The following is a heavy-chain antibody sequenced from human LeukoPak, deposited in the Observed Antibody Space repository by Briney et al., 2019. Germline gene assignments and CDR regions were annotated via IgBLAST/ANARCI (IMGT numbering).Heavy chain of an antibody. CDR3: ARGGDFGVPAPLGIDAFDL. J-gene: IGHJ3*01. CDR2: IRSRAYGETT. CDR1: GFKFRDYA. D-gene: IGHD2-2*01. Sequence: GGSLRLSCTTSGFKFRDYALSWVCQAPGKGLEWVGFIRSRAYGETTEYDTSVRGRFSISRDDSKTIAYLQMNSLTTEDTAVYYCARGGDFGVPAPLGIDAFDLGGQGTKVTVSS. V-gene: IGHV3-49*04.